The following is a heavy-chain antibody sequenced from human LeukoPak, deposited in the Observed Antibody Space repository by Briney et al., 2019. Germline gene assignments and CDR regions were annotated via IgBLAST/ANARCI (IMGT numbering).Heavy chain of an antibody. J-gene: IGHJ3*02. CDR2: IYHSGST. CDR1: GGSISSGGYY. CDR3: ARAPRRDGYPYAFDI. V-gene: IGHV4-30-2*01. Sequence: SDTLSLTCTVSGGSISSGGYYWSWIRQPPGKGLEWIGYIYHSGSTYYNPSLKSRVTISVDTSKNQFSLKLSSVTAADTAVYYCARAPRRDGYPYAFDIWGQGTMVTVSS. D-gene: IGHD5-24*01.